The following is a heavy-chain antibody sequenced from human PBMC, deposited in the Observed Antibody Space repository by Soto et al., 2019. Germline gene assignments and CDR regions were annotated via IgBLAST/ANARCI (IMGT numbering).Heavy chain of an antibody. CDR3: ARAPAWQAWFGELPFDY. D-gene: IGHD3-10*01. CDR2: IKQDGSEK. V-gene: IGHV3-7*01. CDR1: GFTFSSYW. J-gene: IGHJ4*02. Sequence: GGSLRLSCAASGFTFSSYWMSWVRQAPGKGLEWVANIKQDGSEKYYADSVKGRFTISRDNAKNSLYLQMNSLRAEDTAVYYYARAPAWQAWFGELPFDYWGQGTLVTVSS.